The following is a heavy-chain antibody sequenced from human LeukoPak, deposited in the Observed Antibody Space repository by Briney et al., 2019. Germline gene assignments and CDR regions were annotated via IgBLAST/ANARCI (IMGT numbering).Heavy chain of an antibody. V-gene: IGHV4-59*01. Sequence: SETLSLTCTVSGGSISSYYWNWIRQPPGKGLEWIVYIYYSGSTNYNPSLKSRVTISVDTSKNQSSLKLSSVTAADTAVYYCARGGWYPESFQHWGQGALVTVSS. CDR1: GGSISSYY. D-gene: IGHD6-19*01. J-gene: IGHJ1*01. CDR3: ARGGWYPESFQH. CDR2: IYYSGST.